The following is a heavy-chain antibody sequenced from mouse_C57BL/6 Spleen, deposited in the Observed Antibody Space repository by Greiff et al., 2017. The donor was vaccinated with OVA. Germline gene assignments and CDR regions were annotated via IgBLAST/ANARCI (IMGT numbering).Heavy chain of an antibody. D-gene: IGHD2-4*01. CDR2: IDPEDGET. CDR3: VRGDYDYDGEAWFAY. V-gene: IGHV14-2*01. Sequence: VQLQQSGAELVKPGASVKLSCTASGFNIKDYYMHWVKQRTEQGLEWIGRIDPEDGETKYAPKFQGKATITAETSSNTAYLQLSSLTSEDTAVYYWVRGDYDYDGEAWFAYWGQGTLVTVSA. J-gene: IGHJ3*01. CDR1: GFNIKDYY.